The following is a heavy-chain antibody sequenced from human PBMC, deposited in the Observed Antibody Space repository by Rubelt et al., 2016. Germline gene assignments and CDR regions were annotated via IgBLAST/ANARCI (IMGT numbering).Heavy chain of an antibody. CDR3: ARAVGGVSLIVYYYGMDV. CDR2: IWYDGSNK. V-gene: IGHV3-33*08. Sequence: RLSCAASGFTFSSYGMHWVRQAPGKGLEWVAVIWYDGSNKYYADSVKGRFTISRDNSKNTLYLQMNSLRAEDTAVYYCARAVGGVSLIVYYYGMDVWGQGTTVTVSS. J-gene: IGHJ6*02. CDR1: GFTFSSYG. D-gene: IGHD3-3*01.